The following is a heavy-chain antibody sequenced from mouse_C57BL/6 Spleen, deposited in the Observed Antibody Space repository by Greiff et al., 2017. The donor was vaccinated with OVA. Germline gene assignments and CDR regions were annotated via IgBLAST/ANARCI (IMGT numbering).Heavy chain of an antibody. V-gene: IGHV14-3*01. J-gene: IGHJ2*01. D-gene: IGHD1-1*01. CDR2: IDPAIGNT. Sequence: VQLQQSVAELVRPGASVKLSCTASGFNIKTTYMHWVKQRPEQGLEWIGRIDPAIGNTKYAPKFQGKATITADTSSNTAYLQLSSLTSEDTAIYYCASDYYGSSYYFDYWGQGTTLTVSS. CDR3: ASDYYGSSYYFDY. CDR1: GFNIKTTY.